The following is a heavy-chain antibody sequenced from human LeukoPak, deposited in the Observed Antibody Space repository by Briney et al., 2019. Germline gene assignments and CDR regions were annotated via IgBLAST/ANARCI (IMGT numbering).Heavy chain of an antibody. J-gene: IGHJ4*02. CDR2: INPSGGST. CDR1: GYTFTIYY. D-gene: IGHD6-19*01. Sequence: AASVKVSCKASGYTFTIYYMHWVRQAPGQGLEWMGIINPSGGSTSYAQKFQGRVTMTRDTSTSTVYMELSSLRSEDTAVYYCARDRSGWYTPYLEFDYWGQGTLVTVSS. CDR3: ARDRSGWYTPYLEFDY. V-gene: IGHV1-46*01.